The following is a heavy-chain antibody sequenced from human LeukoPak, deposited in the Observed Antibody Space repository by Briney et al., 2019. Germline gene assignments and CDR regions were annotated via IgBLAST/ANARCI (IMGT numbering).Heavy chain of an antibody. D-gene: IGHD4-17*01. V-gene: IGHV4-34*01. Sequence: SETLSLTCAVYGGSFSGYYWSWIRQPPGKGLEWIGSIYYSGSTYYNPSLKSRVTISVDTSQNQFSLKLSSVTAADTAVYYCARVARLYGDPSYFDYWGQGTLVTVSS. CDR2: IYYSGST. CDR1: GGSFSGYY. CDR3: ARVARLYGDPSYFDY. J-gene: IGHJ4*02.